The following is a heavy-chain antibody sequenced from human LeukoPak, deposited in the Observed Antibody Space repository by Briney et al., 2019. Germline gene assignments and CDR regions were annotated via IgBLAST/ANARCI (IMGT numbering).Heavy chain of an antibody. V-gene: IGHV4-34*01. CDR3: ARARRFDY. CDR2: INHSGTT. J-gene: IGHJ4*02. D-gene: IGHD1-1*01. Sequence: PSVTLSLTCAVFGGSFSGDYWSWIRQPPGKGLEWIGEINHSGTTNYNPSLKSRVSISVDTSKNQFYLKLSSVTAADTAVYYCARARRFDYWGQGTLVTVSS. CDR1: GGSFSGDY.